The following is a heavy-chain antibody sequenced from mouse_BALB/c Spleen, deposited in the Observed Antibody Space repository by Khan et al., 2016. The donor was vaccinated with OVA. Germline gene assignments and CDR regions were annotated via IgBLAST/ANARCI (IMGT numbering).Heavy chain of an antibody. V-gene: IGHV1S136*01. CDR1: GYTFTSYV. D-gene: IGHD1-1*01. CDR3: GRYGSSPYYAKDY. J-gene: IGHJ4*01. Sequence: VQLQQSGPELVKPGASVKMSCKASGYTFTSYVIHWVKQKPGQGLEWIGYINPYNDGTKYNEKFKGKATLTSDKSSSTAYMELSSLTSEDSAVYFCGRYGSSPYYAKDYWGQGTSVTVSS. CDR2: INPYNDGT.